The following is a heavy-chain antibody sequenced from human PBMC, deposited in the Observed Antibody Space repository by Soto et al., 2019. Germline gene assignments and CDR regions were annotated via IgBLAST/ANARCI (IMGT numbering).Heavy chain of an antibody. D-gene: IGHD5-12*01. V-gene: IGHV1-8*01. Sequence: ASVKVSCKASGYTFTSYDINWARQATGQGLEWMGWMNPNSGNTGYAQKFQGRVTMTRNTSISTAYMELSSLRSEDTAVYYCARGQRGGYYYYYYYMDVWGKGTTVTVSS. CDR3: ARGQRGGYYYYYYYMDV. J-gene: IGHJ6*03. CDR2: MNPNSGNT. CDR1: GYTFTSYD.